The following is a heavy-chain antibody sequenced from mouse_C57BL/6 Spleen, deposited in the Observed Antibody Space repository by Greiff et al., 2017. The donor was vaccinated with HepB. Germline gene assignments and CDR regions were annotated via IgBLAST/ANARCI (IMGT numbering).Heavy chain of an antibody. V-gene: IGHV5-17*01. Sequence: EVNLVESGGGLVKPGGSLKLSCAASGFTFSDYVMHWVRQAPEKGLEWVAYISSGSSTIYYADTVKGRFTISRDNAKNTLFLQMTSLRSEDTAMYYCARSSYYDYPYYFDYWGQGTTLTVSS. D-gene: IGHD2-4*01. CDR2: ISSGSSTI. CDR1: GFTFSDYV. J-gene: IGHJ2*01. CDR3: ARSSYYDYPYYFDY.